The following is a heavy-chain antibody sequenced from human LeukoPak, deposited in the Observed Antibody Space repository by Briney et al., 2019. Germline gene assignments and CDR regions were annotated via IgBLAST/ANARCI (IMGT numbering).Heavy chain of an antibody. CDR3: ATQGEYYDSGGYQFPFDY. D-gene: IGHD3-22*01. V-gene: IGHV3-23*01. CDR2: ISGSGGST. CDR1: GFTFSSYA. Sequence: GGSLRLSCAASGFTFSSYAMSWVRQAPGKGLEWVSAISGSGGSTYYADSVKGRFTISRDNSKNTLYLQMNSLRAEDTAVYYCATQGEYYDSGGYQFPFDYWGQGTLVTVSS. J-gene: IGHJ4*02.